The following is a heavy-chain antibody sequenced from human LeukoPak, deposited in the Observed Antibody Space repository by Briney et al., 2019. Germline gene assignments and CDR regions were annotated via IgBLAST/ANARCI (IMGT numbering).Heavy chain of an antibody. Sequence: PSETLSLTCTFSDGDIYTSPYYWGWIRQPPGKGLEWIGSVYYSGSTNYNPSLKSRVTISVDTSKNQFSLKLSSVTAADTAVYYCASSSSSWYFFDYWGQGTLVTVSS. D-gene: IGHD6-13*01. V-gene: IGHV4-39*07. J-gene: IGHJ4*02. CDR3: ASSSSSWYFFDY. CDR1: DGDIYTSPYY. CDR2: VYYSGST.